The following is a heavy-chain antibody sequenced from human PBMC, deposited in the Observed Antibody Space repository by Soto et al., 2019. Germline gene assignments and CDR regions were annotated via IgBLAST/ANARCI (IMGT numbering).Heavy chain of an antibody. D-gene: IGHD1-7*01. Sequence: HITLKESGPTLVKPTQTLTLTCTFSGFSLSTSGVGVGWIRQPPGKALEWLALIYWDDDKRYSPSLKSRHTTTKDTSKNQVVLTMTNMDPVDTATYYCAQRHQMELRVIFDYWGQGTLVTVSS. V-gene: IGHV2-5*02. CDR2: IYWDDDK. J-gene: IGHJ4*02. CDR1: GFSLSTSGVG. CDR3: AQRHQMELRVIFDY.